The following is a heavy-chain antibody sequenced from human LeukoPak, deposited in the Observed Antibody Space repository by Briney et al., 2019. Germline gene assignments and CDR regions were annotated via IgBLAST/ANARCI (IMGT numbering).Heavy chain of an antibody. CDR1: GGSISSGSYY. V-gene: IGHV4-61*02. Sequence: SETLSLTCTVSGGSISSGSYYWSWIRQPAGKGLEWIGRIYTSGSTNYNPSLKSRVTMSVDTSKNQFSLKLSSVTAADTAVYYCAREVISGWYEREGTLYYFDYWGQGTLVTVSS. D-gene: IGHD6-19*01. CDR3: AREVISGWYEREGTLYYFDY. J-gene: IGHJ4*02. CDR2: IYTSGST.